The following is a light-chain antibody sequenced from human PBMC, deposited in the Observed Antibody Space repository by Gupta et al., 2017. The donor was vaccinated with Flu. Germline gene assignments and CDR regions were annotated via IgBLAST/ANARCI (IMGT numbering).Light chain of an antibody. J-gene: IGLJ2*01. CDR3: SSFTSNNIHVV. CDR2: EVS. Sequence: QSALTQPASVSGSPGQSIHISCTGTSSDIGGYSSVSWYQLRPGKVPKLILFEVSNRPSGISHRFSGSKSGNTASLTISGLQTGDEGLYYCSSFTSNNIHVVFGGGTNVTVL. V-gene: IGLV2-14*01. CDR1: SSDIGGYSS.